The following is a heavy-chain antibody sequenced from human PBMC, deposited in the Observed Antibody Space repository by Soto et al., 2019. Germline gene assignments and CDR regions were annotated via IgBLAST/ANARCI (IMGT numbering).Heavy chain of an antibody. CDR3: ARESVESTYSYYGMDV. CDR2: VSFDSKNK. V-gene: IGHV3-30*03. Sequence: PGGSLRLSCEASGFTFGSHGMHWVRQAPGKGLEWVAVVSFDSKNKYYIDSVEGRFTVSRDNSKKTLYLQMNSLRREDTAVYYCARESVESTYSYYGMDVWGPGTSVTVSS. D-gene: IGHD4-4*01. J-gene: IGHJ6*02. CDR1: GFTFGSHG.